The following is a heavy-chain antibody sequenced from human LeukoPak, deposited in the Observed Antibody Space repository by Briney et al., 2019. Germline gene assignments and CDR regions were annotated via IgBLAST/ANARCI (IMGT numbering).Heavy chain of an antibody. D-gene: IGHD3-3*01. CDR1: GYTFTGYY. Sequence: ASVKVSCKASGYTFTGYYMHWVRQAPGQGLEWMGWINPNSGGTNYAQKFQGRVTMTRGTSISTAYMELSRLRSDDTAVYYCARGAADFWSGYNQYYFDYWGQGTLVTVSS. V-gene: IGHV1-2*02. CDR3: ARGAADFWSGYNQYYFDY. J-gene: IGHJ4*02. CDR2: INPNSGGT.